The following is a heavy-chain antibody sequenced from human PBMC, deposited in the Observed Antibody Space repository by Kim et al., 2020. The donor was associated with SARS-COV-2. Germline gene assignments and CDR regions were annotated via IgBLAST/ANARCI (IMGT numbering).Heavy chain of an antibody. V-gene: IGHV3-53*01. J-gene: IGHJ4*01. D-gene: IGHD1-26*01. CDR2: IYSGGST. CDR3: ARHRGATWRRRDHQYFDY. CDR1: GFTVSSNY. Sequence: GGSLRLSCAASGFTVSSNYMSWVRQAPGKGLEWVSVIYSGGSTYYADSAKGRFTISSDNSKNTLYLQLISLRAADTAVDYCARHRGATWRRRDHQYFDY.